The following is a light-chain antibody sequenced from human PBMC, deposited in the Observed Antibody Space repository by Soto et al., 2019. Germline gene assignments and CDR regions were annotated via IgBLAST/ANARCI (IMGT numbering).Light chain of an antibody. V-gene: IGKV3-20*01. CDR3: QQYGSSPPIT. Sequence: EIVLTQSPGTLSLSPGERATLSSRASQSVSSSYLAWYQQKPGQAPRLLIYGASSRATGIPDRFSGSGSGTDFTLTISRLEPEGFAVYYCQQYGSSPPITFGGGTKVEIK. J-gene: IGKJ4*01. CDR1: QSVSSSY. CDR2: GAS.